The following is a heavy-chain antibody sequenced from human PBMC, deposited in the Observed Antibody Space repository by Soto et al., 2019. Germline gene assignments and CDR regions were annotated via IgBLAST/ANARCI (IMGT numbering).Heavy chain of an antibody. CDR3: ARFSPQWHAFDI. D-gene: IGHD6-19*01. V-gene: IGHV5-10-1*01. Sequence: VESLKISCKGSGYIFTSYWISCFLQMPGKGLEWMGRIDPSDSYTNYSPSFQGHVTISADKSISTAYLQWSSLKASDTAMYYCARFSPQWHAFDIWGQGTMVTVS. CDR2: IDPSDSYT. J-gene: IGHJ3*02. CDR1: GYIFTSYW.